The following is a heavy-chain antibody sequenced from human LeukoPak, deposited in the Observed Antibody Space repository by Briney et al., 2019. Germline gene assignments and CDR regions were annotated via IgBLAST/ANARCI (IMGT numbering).Heavy chain of an antibody. V-gene: IGHV1-2*02. J-gene: IGHJ4*02. Sequence: ASVKVSCKASGYTFTGYYMHWVRQAPGQGLEWMGWINPNSGGTNYAQKFQGRVTMTRDTSISTAYMELSRLRSDDTAVYYCARGDILTGYFSDHWGQGTLATVSS. CDR2: INPNSGGT. CDR1: GYTFTGYY. D-gene: IGHD3-9*01. CDR3: ARGDILTGYFSDH.